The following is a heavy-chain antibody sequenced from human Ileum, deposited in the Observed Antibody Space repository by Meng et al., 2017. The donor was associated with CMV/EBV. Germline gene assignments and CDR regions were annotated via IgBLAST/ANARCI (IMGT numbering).Heavy chain of an antibody. CDR1: GFTFSSSW. V-gene: IGHV3-52*01. J-gene: IGHJ5*01. CDR2: IKCDGSEK. CDR3: ARENPGLDS. Sequence: GESLKISCAASGFTFSSSWMHWVCQAPEKGLEWVADIKCDGSEKYYVDSVKGRLTISRDNAKNSLYLDLNSLRAEDTAVYYCARENPGLDSWGQGALVTVSS.